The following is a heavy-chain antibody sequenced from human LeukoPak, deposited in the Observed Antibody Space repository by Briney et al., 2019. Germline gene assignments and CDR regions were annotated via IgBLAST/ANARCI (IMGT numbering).Heavy chain of an antibody. D-gene: IGHD5-18*01. CDR2: ISYDGGKK. CDR3: ASRKDTPHLPDY. J-gene: IGHJ4*02. V-gene: IGHV3-30*19. CDR1: EFSFSSYG. Sequence: TGGSLRLSCAASEFSFSSYGMHWVRQAPDKGLEWVAVISYDGGKKYYADSVKGRFTISRDNSKNTLYLQMNSLRTEDTAMYYCASRKDTPHLPDYWGQGTLVTVSS.